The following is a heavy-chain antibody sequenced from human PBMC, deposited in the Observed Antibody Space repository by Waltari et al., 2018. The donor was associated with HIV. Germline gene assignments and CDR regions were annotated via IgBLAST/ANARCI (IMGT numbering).Heavy chain of an antibody. CDR2: MSRGSAAR. Sequence: EVQLVESGGGLVQPGGSLRLSCSASGFNFRNYDMNWVRQAPGKGLGLLSYMSRGSAARYQADLVKGRFTISRDNAKNSLYLQMDSLRGEDTAVYYCARDSNTTARRSGMDLWGQGTTVTVSS. D-gene: IGHD6-6*01. J-gene: IGHJ6*02. V-gene: IGHV3-48*03. CDR3: ARDSNTTARRSGMDL. CDR1: GFNFRNYD.